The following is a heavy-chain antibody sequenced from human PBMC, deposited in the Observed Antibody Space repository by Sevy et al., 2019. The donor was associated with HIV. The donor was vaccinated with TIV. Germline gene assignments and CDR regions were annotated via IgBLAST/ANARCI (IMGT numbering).Heavy chain of an antibody. CDR2: INAYNGDT. V-gene: IGHV1-18*04. Sequence: ASVKVSCKGSGYPFTSFGLSWVRQAPGQGLEWMGWINAYNGDTHYAKRFQGRVTLTTDTSTRTAHMELRSLTSDDTAIYYCARDPGGTEYWGQGTLVTVSS. CDR1: GYPFTSFG. CDR3: ARDPGGTEY. J-gene: IGHJ4*02. D-gene: IGHD3-16*01.